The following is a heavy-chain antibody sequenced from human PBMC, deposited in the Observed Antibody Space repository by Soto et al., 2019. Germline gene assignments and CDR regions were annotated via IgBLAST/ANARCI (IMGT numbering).Heavy chain of an antibody. CDR3: ARSVAVPGAGIDY. Sequence: PSETLSLTCSGSGGSMSGSYWSWIRQSPGNGLEWLGYVYYTGSTNYSPSLRSRVRISVDASKNEFSLRLSTVTAADTAVYFCARSVAVPGAGIDYWGQGTQVPVSS. CDR1: GGSMSGSY. V-gene: IGHV4-59*01. CDR2: VYYTGST. J-gene: IGHJ4*02. D-gene: IGHD6-19*01.